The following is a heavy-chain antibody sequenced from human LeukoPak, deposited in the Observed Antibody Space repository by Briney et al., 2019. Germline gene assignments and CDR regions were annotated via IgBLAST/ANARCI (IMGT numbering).Heavy chain of an antibody. D-gene: IGHD2/OR15-2a*01. V-gene: IGHV3-23*01. CDR3: AKYGVGGNTDY. CDR2: IGGSGSNT. Sequence: PGGSLRLSCAASGLTFTTYAMSWVRQAPGKGLEWVSAIGGSGSNTYYADSVKGRFTISRDNSKNTLFLQMNSLRAEDTAVYYCAKYGVGGNTDYWGQGTLVTVSS. J-gene: IGHJ4*02. CDR1: GLTFTTYA.